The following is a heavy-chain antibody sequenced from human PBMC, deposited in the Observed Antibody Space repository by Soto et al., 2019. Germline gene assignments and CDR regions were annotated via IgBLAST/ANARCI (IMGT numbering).Heavy chain of an antibody. CDR1: GFTFSSYS. V-gene: IGHV3-21*01. Sequence: EVQLVESGGGLVKPGGSLRLSCAASGFTFSSYSMNWVRQAPGKGLEWVSSISSSSSYIYYADSVKGRFTISRDNAKNSLYRQINSLRAEDTAVYYCALSPDYDYYYYGMDVWGQGTTVTVSS. D-gene: IGHD4-17*01. CDR2: ISSSSSYI. CDR3: ALSPDYDYYYYGMDV. J-gene: IGHJ6*02.